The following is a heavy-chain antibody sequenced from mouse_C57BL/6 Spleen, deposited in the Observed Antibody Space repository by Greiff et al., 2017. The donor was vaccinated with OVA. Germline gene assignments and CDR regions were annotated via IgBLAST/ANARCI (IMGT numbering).Heavy chain of an antibody. CDR3: TTKGAMDY. CDR2: IDPENGDT. Sequence: VQLKESGAELVRPGASVKLSCTASGFNIKDDYMHWVKQRPEQGLECIGWIDPENGDTEYASKFQGKATITADTSSNTAYLQLSSLTSEDTAVYYCTTKGAMDYWGQGTSVTVSS. V-gene: IGHV14-4*01. CDR1: GFNIKDDY. D-gene: IGHD3-3*01. J-gene: IGHJ4*01.